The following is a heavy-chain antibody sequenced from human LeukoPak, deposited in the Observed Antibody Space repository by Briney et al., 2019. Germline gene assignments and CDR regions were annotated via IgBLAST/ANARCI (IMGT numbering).Heavy chain of an antibody. Sequence: GGSLRLSCSASGLTFSNYAMHWVRQAPGKGLEYVSVISTNGGSTYYPDSVKGRFTISRDNSKNTLSLQMNSLRTEDTAVYYCVKGGCAWFGRYYFDYWGQGSLVTVSS. J-gene: IGHJ4*02. D-gene: IGHD3-16*01. CDR2: ISTNGGST. V-gene: IGHV3-64D*06. CDR3: VKGGCAWFGRYYFDY. CDR1: GLTFSNYA.